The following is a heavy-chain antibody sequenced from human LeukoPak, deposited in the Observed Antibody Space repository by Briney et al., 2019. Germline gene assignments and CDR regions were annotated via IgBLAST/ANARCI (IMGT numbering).Heavy chain of an antibody. D-gene: IGHD2-15*01. V-gene: IGHV3-7*01. CDR3: AREDGYCSGGNCYSYFDS. CDR2: IKKTGSET. J-gene: IGHJ4*02. Sequence: GGSLRLSCAASKFIFSNYWMSWVRQAPGKGLEWVAYIKKTGSETYYVDSVKGRYTITRDNARNSLFLQMNSLRAEDTAVYYCAREDGYCSGGNCYSYFDSWGQGALVTVSS. CDR1: KFIFSNYW.